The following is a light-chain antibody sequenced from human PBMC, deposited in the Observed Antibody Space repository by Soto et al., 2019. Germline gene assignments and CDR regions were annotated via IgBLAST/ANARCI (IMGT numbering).Light chain of an antibody. CDR1: QSLSSNY. V-gene: IGKV3-20*01. J-gene: IGKJ1*01. Sequence: IVMTQSPATLSLSPGERATLSFRASQSLSSNYLAWYQQKPGQAPRLLIYGASSRATGIPDRFSGSGSGTDSTLTISRLEPEDFAVFYCHQCDSSPWTFGQGTKVDIK. CDR2: GAS. CDR3: HQCDSSPWT.